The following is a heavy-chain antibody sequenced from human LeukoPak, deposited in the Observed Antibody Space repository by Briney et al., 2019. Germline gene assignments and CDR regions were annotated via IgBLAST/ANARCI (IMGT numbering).Heavy chain of an antibody. D-gene: IGHD1-26*01. V-gene: IGHV3-33*01. CDR2: IWYDGSKK. Sequence: PGRSLRLSCAASGFTFSSNGMHWVRQAPGKGLEWVAVIWYDGSKKYYADSVKGRFTISRDNFKNTLDLQMDSLRAEDTAVYYCARMSGSHIDSWGQGTLVTVSS. J-gene: IGHJ4*02. CDR3: ARMSGSHIDS. CDR1: GFTFSSNG.